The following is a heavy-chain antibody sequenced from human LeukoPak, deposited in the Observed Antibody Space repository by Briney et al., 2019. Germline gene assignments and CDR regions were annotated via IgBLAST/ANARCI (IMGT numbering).Heavy chain of an antibody. D-gene: IGHD2-15*01. Sequence: PSETLSLTCTVSGGSISSDGYYWTWIRQHPGKGLEWIGYIYYGGTTYYNPSLESRVTLSVDTSKNQFSLRLSSVTAADTAVYYCARYRDSGGRLAFDIWGQGTMATVSS. V-gene: IGHV4-31*03. CDR1: GGSISSDGYY. CDR2: IYYGGTT. J-gene: IGHJ3*02. CDR3: ARYRDSGGRLAFDI.